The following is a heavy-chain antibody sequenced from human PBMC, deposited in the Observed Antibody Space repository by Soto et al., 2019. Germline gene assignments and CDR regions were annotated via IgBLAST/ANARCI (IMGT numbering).Heavy chain of an antibody. Sequence: PSETLSLTCTVSGGSFKSGSYSWSWIRQPPGKGLEWIGYVYHIGRTSYNPSLKSRVSISMDTSKNQFSLNLDSVTAADTAVYFCARDFAYFDSWGQGTMVTVYS. V-gene: IGHV4-61*01. CDR1: GGSFKSGSYS. J-gene: IGHJ4*02. CDR3: ARDFAYFDS. CDR2: VYHIGRT. D-gene: IGHD3-3*01.